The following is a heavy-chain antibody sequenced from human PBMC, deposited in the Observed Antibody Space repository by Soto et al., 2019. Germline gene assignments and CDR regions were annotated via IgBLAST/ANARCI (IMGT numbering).Heavy chain of an antibody. V-gene: IGHV4-31*03. J-gene: IGHJ6*02. CDR3: ARNTFFGVVQHDYYYYGMAV. CDR1: GGSISSGGYY. CDR2: IYYSGST. Sequence: SETLSLTCTVSGGSISSGGYYWSWIRQHPGKGLEWIGYIYYSGSTYYNPSLKSRVTISVDTSKNQFSLKLSSVTAADTAVYYCARNTFFGVVQHDYYYYGMAVWGQGTTVTVSS. D-gene: IGHD3-3*01.